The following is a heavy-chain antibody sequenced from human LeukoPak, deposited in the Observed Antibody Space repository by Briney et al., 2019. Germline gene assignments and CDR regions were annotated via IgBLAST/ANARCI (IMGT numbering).Heavy chain of an antibody. J-gene: IGHJ5*02. V-gene: IGHV1-18*01. CDR2: ISAHNGNT. D-gene: IGHD3-10*01. CDR1: GYTFTSYG. CDR3: ARKGSYYGSGSYPNWFDP. Sequence: ASVKVSCKASGYTFTSYGISWVRQAPGQGLEWMGWISAHNGNTNYAQKLQGRVTMTTDTSTSIGYMELRSLRSDDTAVYYCARKGSYYGSGSYPNWFDPWGQGTLVTVSS.